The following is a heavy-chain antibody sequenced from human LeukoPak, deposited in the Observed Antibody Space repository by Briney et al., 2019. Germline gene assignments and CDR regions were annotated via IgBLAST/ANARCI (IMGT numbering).Heavy chain of an antibody. CDR1: GGSFSGYY. CDR2: INHSGST. D-gene: IGHD6-25*01. CDR3: ARKQRRHSTDFDC. J-gene: IGHJ4*02. Sequence: SETLSLTCAVYGGSFSGYYWSWIRQPPGKGLEWIGEINHSGSTNYNPSLKSRVTISVDTSKNQFSLKLSSVTAADTAVYYCARKQRRHSTDFDCWGQGTLVTVSS. V-gene: IGHV4-34*01.